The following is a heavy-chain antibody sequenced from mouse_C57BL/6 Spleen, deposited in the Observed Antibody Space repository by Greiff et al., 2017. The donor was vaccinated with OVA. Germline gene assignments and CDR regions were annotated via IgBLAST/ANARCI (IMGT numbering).Heavy chain of an antibody. V-gene: IGHV1-39*01. CDR3: ASPPDGSSTPWFAY. Sequence: EVKLQESGPELVKPGASVKISCKASGYSFTDYNMNWVKQSNGKSLEWIGVINPNYGTTSYNQKFKGKATLTVDQSSSTAYMQLNSLTSEDSAVYYCASPPDGSSTPWFAYWGQGTLVTVSA. D-gene: IGHD1-1*01. CDR2: INPNYGTT. CDR1: GYSFTDYN. J-gene: IGHJ3*01.